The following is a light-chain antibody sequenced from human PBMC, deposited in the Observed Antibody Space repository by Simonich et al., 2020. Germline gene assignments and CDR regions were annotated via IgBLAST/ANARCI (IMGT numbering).Light chain of an antibody. J-gene: IGLJ2*01. CDR2: DGS. Sequence: SALTQPASVSGSPGQSITISCTGTSSDVGGYNYVSWYQQHPGKAPKHMIYDGSKRPSGVSNRFSGSKSGNTASLTISGLQADDEADYYCSSYTSSSTVVFGGGTKLTVL. CDR3: SSYTSSSTVV. CDR1: SSDVGGYNY. V-gene: IGLV2-14*01.